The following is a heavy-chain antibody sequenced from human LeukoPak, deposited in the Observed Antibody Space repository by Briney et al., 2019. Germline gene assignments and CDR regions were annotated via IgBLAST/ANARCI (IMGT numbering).Heavy chain of an antibody. D-gene: IGHD1-26*01. V-gene: IGHV4-4*07. J-gene: IGHJ6*02. CDR2: ICTSGST. Sequence: SETLSLTCTVSGGSISSYYWSWIRQPAGKGLEWIGRICTSGSTNYNPSLKSRVTMSVDTPKNQFSLKLSSVTAADTAVYYCARDFSPPGLLYCGMDVWGQGTTVTVSS. CDR1: GGSISSYY. CDR3: ARDFSPPGLLYCGMDV.